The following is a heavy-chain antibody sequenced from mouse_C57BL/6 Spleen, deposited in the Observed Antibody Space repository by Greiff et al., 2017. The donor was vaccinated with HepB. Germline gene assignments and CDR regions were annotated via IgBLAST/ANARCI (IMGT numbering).Heavy chain of an antibody. V-gene: IGHV1-80*01. CDR2: IYPGDGDT. CDR1: GYAFSSYW. D-gene: IGHD1-1*01. CDR3: AREGTTGYWYFDV. J-gene: IGHJ1*03. Sequence: VQLQQSGAELVKPGASVKISCKASGYAFSSYWMNWVKQRPGKGLEWIGQIYPGDGDTNYNGKFKGKATLTADKSSSTAYMQLSSLTSEDSAVYFCAREGTTGYWYFDVWGTGTTVTVSS.